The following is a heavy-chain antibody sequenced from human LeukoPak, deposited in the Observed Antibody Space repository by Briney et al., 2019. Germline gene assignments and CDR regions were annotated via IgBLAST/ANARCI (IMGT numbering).Heavy chain of an antibody. Sequence: PSETLSLTCTVSGGSISSHYWSWIRQPPGKGLEWIGYIYYSGSTNYNPSLKSRVTISVDTSKNQFSLKLSSVTAADTAVYYCARGFLGYCSGGSCYDAFDIWGQGTMVTVSS. CDR1: GGSISSHY. CDR3: ARGFLGYCSGGSCYDAFDI. V-gene: IGHV4-59*11. CDR2: IYYSGST. D-gene: IGHD2-15*01. J-gene: IGHJ3*02.